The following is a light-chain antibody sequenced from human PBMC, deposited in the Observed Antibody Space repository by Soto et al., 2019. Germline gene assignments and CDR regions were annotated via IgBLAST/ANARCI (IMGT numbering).Light chain of an antibody. V-gene: IGKV3-11*01. CDR1: QSVSSF. CDR3: QHRSNWLGT. J-gene: IGKJ3*01. Sequence: EIVLTQSPATLSLSPGERATLSCRASQSVSSFLAWYQQKSGQTPRLLIYDASNRASGIPARFSGSGSGTDFTLPISSLEPEDFAVYYCQHRSNWLGTFGPGTKVDIK. CDR2: DAS.